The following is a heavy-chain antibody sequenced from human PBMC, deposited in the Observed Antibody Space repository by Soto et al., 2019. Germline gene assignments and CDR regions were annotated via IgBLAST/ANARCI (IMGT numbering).Heavy chain of an antibody. CDR2: ISHDGSDK. Sequence: QVQLVESGGGAVQPGRSLRLSCAASGFTFSAYGMHWLRQAPGKGLEWVAIISHDGSDKYYADSATARLPVSRDNSRNTLVLQMNSLRAEDTGVYYCAKELISSGGYYFENWGPGALVTVPS. V-gene: IGHV3-30*18. CDR3: AKELISSGGYYFEN. CDR1: GFTFSAYG. J-gene: IGHJ4*02. D-gene: IGHD3-22*01.